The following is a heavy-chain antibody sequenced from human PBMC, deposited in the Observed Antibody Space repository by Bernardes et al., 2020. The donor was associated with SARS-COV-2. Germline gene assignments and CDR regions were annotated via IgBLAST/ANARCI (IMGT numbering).Heavy chain of an antibody. CDR3: ARAYGGYETYWYFDL. Sequence: GGSLRLSCAASGFTFSNSEMNWVRQVPGKGLEWVSYISNSGRTIHYADSVRGRFTISRDNAKNSLSLQMNSLTAEDTALYYCARAYGGYETYWYFDLWGRGTLVTVSS. CDR2: ISNSGRTI. J-gene: IGHJ2*01. CDR1: GFTFSNSE. V-gene: IGHV3-48*03. D-gene: IGHD5-12*01.